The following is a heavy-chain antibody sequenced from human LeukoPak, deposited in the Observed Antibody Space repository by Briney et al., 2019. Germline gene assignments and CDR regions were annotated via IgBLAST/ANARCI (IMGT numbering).Heavy chain of an antibody. D-gene: IGHD3-22*01. Sequence: SETLSLICTVSGGSISSYYWNWIRQPPGKGLEWIGYIYNSGSTNYNPSLKSRVTISVDTSMNQFSLKLSSVTAADTAVYYCARQMSKYYYDSSGGYFDYWGQGTLVTVSS. CDR3: ARQMSKYYYDSSGGYFDY. J-gene: IGHJ4*02. V-gene: IGHV4-59*08. CDR2: IYNSGST. CDR1: GGSISSYY.